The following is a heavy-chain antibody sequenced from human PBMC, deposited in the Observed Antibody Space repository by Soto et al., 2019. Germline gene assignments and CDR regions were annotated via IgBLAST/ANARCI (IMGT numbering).Heavy chain of an antibody. V-gene: IGHV3-15*01. CDR2: IKSKTDGGTT. J-gene: IGHJ5*02. D-gene: IGHD3-3*01. Sequence: GGSLRLSCAASGFTFSNAWMSWVRQAPGKGLEWVGRIKSKTDGGTTDYAAPVKGRFTISRDDSKNTLYLQMNSLKTEDTAVYYCTLSGYYDFSSGHVGDKWFDPWGQGTLVTVSS. CDR1: GFTFSNAW. CDR3: TLSGYYDFSSGHVGDKWFDP.